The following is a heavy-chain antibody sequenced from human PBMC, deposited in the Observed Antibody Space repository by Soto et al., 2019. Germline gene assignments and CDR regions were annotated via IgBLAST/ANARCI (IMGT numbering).Heavy chain of an antibody. V-gene: IGHV1-46*01. Sequence: QVQLVQSGAEVKKPGASVKVSCKASGYTFTSSYIHWVRQAPGQGPEWMGIINPSGGGKSYAQKVQGRVTMTRDTSTRTVYMELNSLRSEDTAVYYCARGSGASGLDVWGQGTTVTVSS. CDR3: ARGSGASGLDV. D-gene: IGHD2-15*01. J-gene: IGHJ6*02. CDR1: GYTFTSSY. CDR2: INPSGGGK.